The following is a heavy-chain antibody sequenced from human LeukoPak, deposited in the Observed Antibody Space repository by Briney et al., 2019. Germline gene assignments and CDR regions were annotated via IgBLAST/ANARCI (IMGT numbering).Heavy chain of an antibody. CDR3: ARVATVTTFLFAFDI. CDR1: GFTFSSYA. V-gene: IGHV3-30-3*01. J-gene: IGHJ3*02. CDR2: ISYDGSNK. D-gene: IGHD4-17*01. Sequence: GGSLRLSCAASGFTFSSYAMHWVRQAPGKGLEWVAVISYDGSNKYYADSVKGRFTISRDNSKNTLYLQMNSLRAEDTAVYYCARVATVTTFLFAFDIWGQGTMVTVSS.